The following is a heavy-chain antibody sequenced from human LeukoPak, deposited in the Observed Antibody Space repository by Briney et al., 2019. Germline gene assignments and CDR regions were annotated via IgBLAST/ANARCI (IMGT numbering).Heavy chain of an antibody. CDR2: VYYTGNL. CDR3: ARGSAPGTGPPSLDS. D-gene: IGHD6-13*01. V-gene: IGHV4-59*01. J-gene: IGHJ4*02. Sequence: PSETLSLTCSVSGGSIGKYHWTWIRQPPGKRLEWIGYVYYTGNLNYNPPLDHRVSLSIDTSKNQFSLSLSSVTAADTAVYYCARGSAPGTGPPSLDSWGQGTLVTVSS. CDR1: GGSIGKYH.